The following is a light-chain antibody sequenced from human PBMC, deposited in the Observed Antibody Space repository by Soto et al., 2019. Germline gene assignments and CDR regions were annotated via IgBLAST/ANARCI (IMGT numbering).Light chain of an antibody. CDR2: GTS. J-gene: IGLJ1*01. V-gene: IGLV1-40*01. CDR1: SSNIGAGYD. Sequence: HSVLPQSPSLSWAPGQRVTISCAWPSSNIGAGYDVHWYQQLPGTAPKLLTYGTSTRPSGVPDRFSGSKSGTSASLAITGLQAEDEADYYCQSYDSSLSGSYVFGTGTKVTVL. CDR3: QSYDSSLSGSYV.